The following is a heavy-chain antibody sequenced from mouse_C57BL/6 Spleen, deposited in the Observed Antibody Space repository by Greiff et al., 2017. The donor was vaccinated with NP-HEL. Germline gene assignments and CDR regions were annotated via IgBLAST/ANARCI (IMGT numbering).Heavy chain of an antibody. Sequence: QVQLQQSGAELVRPGASVTLSCKASGYTFTDYEMHWVKQTPVHGLEWIGAIDPETGGTAYNQKFKGKAMLTADKSSSTAYMELRSLTSEDSAVYYCLYGSSYPYYFDYWGQGTTLTVSS. J-gene: IGHJ2*01. CDR2: IDPETGGT. D-gene: IGHD1-1*01. CDR3: LYGSSYPYYFDY. CDR1: GYTFTDYE. V-gene: IGHV1-15*01.